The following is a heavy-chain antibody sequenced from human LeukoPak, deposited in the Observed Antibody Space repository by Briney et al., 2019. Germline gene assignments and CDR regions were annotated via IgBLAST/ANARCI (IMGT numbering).Heavy chain of an antibody. CDR3: ARDRQVVPAALDAFDI. J-gene: IGHJ3*02. V-gene: IGHV4-38-2*02. D-gene: IGHD2-2*01. CDR1: GYSISSGYY. Sequence: SETLSLTCTVSGYSISSGYYWGWIRQPPGKGLEWIGSIYHSGSTYYNPSLKSRVTISVDTSKNQFSLKLSSVTAADTAVYYCARDRQVVPAALDAFDIWGQGTMVTVSS. CDR2: IYHSGST.